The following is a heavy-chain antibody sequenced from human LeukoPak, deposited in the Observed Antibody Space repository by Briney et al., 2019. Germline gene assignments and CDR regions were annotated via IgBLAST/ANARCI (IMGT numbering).Heavy chain of an antibody. J-gene: IGHJ4*02. CDR1: GGSISSSSYY. Sequence: SETLSLTCTVSGGSISSSSYYWGWIRQPPGKGLEWIGSIYYSGSTYYNPSLKSRVTISVDTSKNQFSLKLSSVTAADTAVYYCARQGSYYGRDYWGQGTLVTVSS. D-gene: IGHD1-26*01. CDR2: IYYSGST. CDR3: ARQGSYYGRDY. V-gene: IGHV4-39*01.